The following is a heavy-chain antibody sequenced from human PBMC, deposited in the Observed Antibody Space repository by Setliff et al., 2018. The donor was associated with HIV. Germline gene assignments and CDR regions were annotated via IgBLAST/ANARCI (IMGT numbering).Heavy chain of an antibody. CDR3: AKTQGWYLIDY. D-gene: IGHD6-19*01. V-gene: IGHV1-18*01. Sequence: GASVKVSCKASGYSFTTSGVSWVRQAPGQGLEWMGWINIRSGNTNYAQKFQGRVTMTTDTSTSTAYMGLRSLRTEDTAVYYCAKTQGWYLIDYWGQGTLVTVSS. CDR2: INIRSGNT. J-gene: IGHJ4*02. CDR1: GYSFTTSG.